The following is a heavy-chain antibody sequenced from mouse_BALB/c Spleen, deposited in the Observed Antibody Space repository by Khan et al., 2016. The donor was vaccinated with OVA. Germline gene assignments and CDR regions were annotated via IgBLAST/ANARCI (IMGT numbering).Heavy chain of an antibody. D-gene: IGHD1-1*01. CDR1: GCTFSGYA. CDR2: ISKTGSNT. CDR3: ARDLYYGSSPDWFAY. Sequence: EVELVESGGGLVKPGGSLKLSCAASGCTFSGYAMSWVRQTPEKRLEWVAEISKTGSNTYYPATVTGRFTIYRDNAKNTLYLEMSSLRSEDTAMYYCARDLYYGSSPDWFAYWGQGTLVTVSA. V-gene: IGHV5-9-4*01. J-gene: IGHJ3*01.